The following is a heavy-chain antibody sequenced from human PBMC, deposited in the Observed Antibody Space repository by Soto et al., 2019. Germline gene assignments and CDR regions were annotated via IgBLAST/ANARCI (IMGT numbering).Heavy chain of an antibody. J-gene: IGHJ6*02. V-gene: IGHV1-46*01. CDR2: INPSGGST. D-gene: IGHD6-13*01. CDR3: ARERLEQQLVLIYYYYGMDV. Sequence: ASVKVSCKASGYTFTSYYMHWVRQAPGQGLEWMGIINPSGGSTSYAQKFQGRVTMTRDTSTSTVYMELSSLRSEDTAVYYCARERLEQQLVLIYYYYGMDVWGQGTTVTVSS. CDR1: GYTFTSYY.